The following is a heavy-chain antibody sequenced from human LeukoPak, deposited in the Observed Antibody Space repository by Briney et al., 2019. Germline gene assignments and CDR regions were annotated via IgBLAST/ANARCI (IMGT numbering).Heavy chain of an antibody. Sequence: GGSLRLSCAASGFTFSSYGMHWVRQAPGKGLEWVAVIWYDGSNKYYADSVKGRFTIFRDNSKNTLYLQMNSLRAEDTAVYYCAKDLRVITAMVSFDYWGQGTLVTVSS. CDR1: GFTFSSYG. V-gene: IGHV3-33*06. CDR3: AKDLRVITAMVSFDY. J-gene: IGHJ4*02. D-gene: IGHD5-18*01. CDR2: IWYDGSNK.